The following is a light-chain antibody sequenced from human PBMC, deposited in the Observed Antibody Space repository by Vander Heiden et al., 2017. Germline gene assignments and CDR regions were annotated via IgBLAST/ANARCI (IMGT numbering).Light chain of an antibody. CDR3: QQSYSTPYT. CDR2: RSS. Sequence: DIQMTQSPPSLSASLGDRVTITCRASQSIRNYLNWYQQKPGKAPKVLIFRSSGLQSGVPSRFSGGGSGTDFALSISNLLPEDFAIYYCQQSYSTPYTFGQGTKLEV. V-gene: IGKV1-39*01. J-gene: IGKJ2*01. CDR1: QSIRNY.